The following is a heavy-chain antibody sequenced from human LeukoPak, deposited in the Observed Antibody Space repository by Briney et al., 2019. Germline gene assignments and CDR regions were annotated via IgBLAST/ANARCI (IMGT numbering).Heavy chain of an antibody. D-gene: IGHD3-10*01. CDR3: ARDLRSGEARWFDP. J-gene: IGHJ5*02. CDR1: GYTFTSYG. V-gene: IGHV1-18*01. Sequence: ASVKVSCKASGYTFTSYGISWVRQAPGQGLEWMGWISAYNSNTNYAQKLQGRVTMTTDASTSTAYMELRSLRSDDTAVYYCARDLRSGEARWFDPWGQGTLVTVSS. CDR2: ISAYNSNT.